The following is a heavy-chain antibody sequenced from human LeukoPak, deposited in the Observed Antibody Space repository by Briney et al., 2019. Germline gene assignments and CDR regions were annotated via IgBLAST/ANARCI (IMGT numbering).Heavy chain of an antibody. CDR3: AKDRTVGASCWYFDL. V-gene: IGHV3-23*01. CDR1: GFTFSSYA. Sequence: GGSLRLSCAASGFTFSSYAMSWARQAPGKGLEWVSGISSSGSGGNTYYADSVKGRFTISRDSSKSTLFLHMNTLRAEDTAIYYCAKDRTVGASCWYFDLWGRGTLVTVSS. CDR2: ISSSGSGGNT. D-gene: IGHD1-26*01. J-gene: IGHJ2*01.